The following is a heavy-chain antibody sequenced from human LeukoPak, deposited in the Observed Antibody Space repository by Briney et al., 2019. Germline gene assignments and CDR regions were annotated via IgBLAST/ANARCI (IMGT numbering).Heavy chain of an antibody. V-gene: IGHV5-51*01. CDR2: IYPGDSDT. Sequence: GESLKISCKGSGYSFAGYWIGWVRQMPGKGLEWMGIIYPGDSDTRYSPSFQGQVTISADKSISTAYLQWSSLKASDTAMYYCARQRMNRDDFWSGYHEYYFDYWGQGTLVTVSS. CDR1: GYSFAGYW. CDR3: ARQRMNRDDFWSGYHEYYFDY. D-gene: IGHD3-3*01. J-gene: IGHJ4*02.